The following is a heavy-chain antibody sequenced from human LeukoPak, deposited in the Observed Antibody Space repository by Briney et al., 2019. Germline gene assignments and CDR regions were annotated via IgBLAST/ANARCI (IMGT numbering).Heavy chain of an antibody. CDR1: GFTFSSYS. V-gene: IGHV3-21*01. CDR2: ISSSSSYI. D-gene: IGHD6-13*01. J-gene: IGHJ4*02. CDR3: AREYSSSFMGFDY. Sequence: GGSLRLSCAASGFTFSSYSMNWVRQAPGKGLEWVSSISSSSSYIYYADSVKGRFTISRDNAKNSLYLQMNSLRAEDTAVYYCAREYSSSFMGFDYWGQGTLVTVSS.